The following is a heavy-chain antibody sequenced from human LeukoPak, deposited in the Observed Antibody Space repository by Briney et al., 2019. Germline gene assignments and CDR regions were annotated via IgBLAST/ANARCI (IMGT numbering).Heavy chain of an antibody. V-gene: IGHV3-23*01. CDR3: AKGHGFSVLRFLEWPIYYFDY. CDR1: GFTVSSNY. Sequence: PGGSLRLSCAASGFTVSSNYMSWVRQAPGKGLDWVSTIGGSGDATYYADSVKGRFTISRDNSKNTLYLQMNSLRAEDTAVYYCAKGHGFSVLRFLEWPIYYFDYWGQGTLVTVSS. J-gene: IGHJ4*02. CDR2: IGGSGDAT. D-gene: IGHD3-3*01.